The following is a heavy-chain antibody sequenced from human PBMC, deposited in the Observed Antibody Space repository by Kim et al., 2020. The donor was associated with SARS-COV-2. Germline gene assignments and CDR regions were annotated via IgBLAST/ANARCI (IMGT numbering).Heavy chain of an antibody. CDR2: IYYSGST. CDR1: GASISSYY. D-gene: IGHD1-26*01. J-gene: IGHJ4*02. Sequence: SETLSLTCTVSGASISSYYWSWIRQPPGKGLEWIGYIYYSGSTNYNPSLKSRVTISVDTSKNQFSLKLSSVTAADTAVYYCARDSQEVGPAFDYWGQGILVTVSS. CDR3: ARDSQEVGPAFDY. V-gene: IGHV4-59*01.